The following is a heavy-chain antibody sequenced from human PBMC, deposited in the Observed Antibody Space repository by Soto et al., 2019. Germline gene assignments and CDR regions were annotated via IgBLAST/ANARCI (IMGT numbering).Heavy chain of an antibody. CDR2: IYYSGST. J-gene: IGHJ4*02. Sequence: QLQLQESGPGLVKPSETLSLTCTVSGGSISSSSYYWGWIRQPPGKGLEWIGRIYYSGSTYYNPSLKSRSNISVDTSKNQFYLKRSPVTAADTAVYYCARHLAAEYSSSIAIDYWGQGTLVTVSS. CDR3: ARHLAAEYSSSIAIDY. V-gene: IGHV4-39*01. D-gene: IGHD6-6*01. CDR1: GGSISSSSYY.